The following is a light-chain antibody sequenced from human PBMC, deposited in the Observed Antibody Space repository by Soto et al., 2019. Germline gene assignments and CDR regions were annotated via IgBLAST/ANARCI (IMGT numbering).Light chain of an antibody. CDR2: EVS. CDR3: SSYTSSSTVGV. Sequence: QSVLTQPASVSGSPGQSITISCTGTSSDVDGYNYVSWYQQHPGKAPELMIYEVSNGPSGVSNRLSASKSGNTASLTISGLQAEDEADYYCSSYTSSSTVGVFGTGTKVTVL. V-gene: IGLV2-14*01. CDR1: SSDVDGYNY. J-gene: IGLJ1*01.